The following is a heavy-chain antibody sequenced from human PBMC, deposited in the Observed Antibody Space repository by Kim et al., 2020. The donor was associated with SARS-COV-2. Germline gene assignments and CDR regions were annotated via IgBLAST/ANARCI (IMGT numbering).Heavy chain of an antibody. Sequence: SVKVSCKASGGTFSSYAISWVRQAPGQGLEWMGVIIPIFGTANYAQKFQGRVTITADESTSTAYMELSSLRSEDTAVYYFAREERYCGGDCYPTWGYWGQGTLVTVSS. CDR1: GGTFSSYA. V-gene: IGHV1-69*13. D-gene: IGHD2-21*02. J-gene: IGHJ4*02. CDR2: IIPIFGTA. CDR3: AREERYCGGDCYPTWGY.